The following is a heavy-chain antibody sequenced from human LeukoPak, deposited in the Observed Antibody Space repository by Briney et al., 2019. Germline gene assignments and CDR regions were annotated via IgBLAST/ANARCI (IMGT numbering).Heavy chain of an antibody. CDR1: GYSFTSYW. CDR2: IYPGDSDT. V-gene: IGHV5-51*01. CDR3: ARNHYDSSGYYFRLGWFDP. Sequence: PGESLKISRKGSGYSFTSYWIGWVRQMPGKGLEWMGIIYPGDSDTRYSPSFQGQVTISADKSISTAYLQWSSLKASDTAMYYCARNHYDSSGYYFRLGWFDPWGQGTLVTVSS. J-gene: IGHJ5*02. D-gene: IGHD3-22*01.